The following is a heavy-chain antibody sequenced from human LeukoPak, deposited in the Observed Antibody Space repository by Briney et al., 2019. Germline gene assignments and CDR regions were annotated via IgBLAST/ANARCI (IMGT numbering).Heavy chain of an antibody. CDR2: INPNSGGT. Sequence: GASVKVSCKASGYTFTGYYMHWVRQAPGQGLEWMGWINPNSGGTNYAQKFQGRVTMTRDTSISTAYMELSRLRSDDTAVYYCARPSVGWSRRDFGYWGQGTLVTVSS. D-gene: IGHD3-3*01. CDR1: GYTFTGYY. V-gene: IGHV1-2*02. J-gene: IGHJ4*02. CDR3: ARPSVGWSRRDFGY.